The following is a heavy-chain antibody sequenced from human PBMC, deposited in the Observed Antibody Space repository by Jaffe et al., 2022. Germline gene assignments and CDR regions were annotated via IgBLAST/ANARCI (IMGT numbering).Heavy chain of an antibody. CDR1: GFSLSNARMG. Sequence: QVTLKESGPVLVKPTETLTLTCTVSGFSLSNARMGVSWIRQPPGKALEWLAHIFSNDEKSYSTSLKSRLTISKDTSKSQVVLTMTNMDPVDTATYYCARSRGVPAIYYYYMDVWGKGTTVTVSS. J-gene: IGHJ6*03. CDR2: IFSNDEK. CDR3: ARSRGVPAIYYYYMDV. V-gene: IGHV2-26*01. D-gene: IGHD2-2*01.